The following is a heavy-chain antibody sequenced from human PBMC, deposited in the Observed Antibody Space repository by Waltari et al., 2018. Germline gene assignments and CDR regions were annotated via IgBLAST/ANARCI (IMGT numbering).Heavy chain of an antibody. CDR2: ISSSGSTI. V-gene: IGHV3-48*03. D-gene: IGHD2-2*01. Sequence: EVQLVESGGGLVQPGGSLRLSCAASGFTFSSYEMNWVRQAPGKGLEWVSYISSSGSTIYYADSVKGRFTISRDNAKNSLYLQMNSLRAEDTAVYYCASIYAPFDYWGQGTLVTVSS. CDR1: GFTFSSYE. J-gene: IGHJ4*02. CDR3: ASIYAPFDY.